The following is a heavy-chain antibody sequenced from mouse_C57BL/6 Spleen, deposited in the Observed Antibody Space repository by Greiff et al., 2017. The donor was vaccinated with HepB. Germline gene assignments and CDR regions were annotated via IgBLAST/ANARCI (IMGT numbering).Heavy chain of an antibody. CDR1: GYTFTSYW. J-gene: IGHJ3*01. V-gene: IGHV1-69*01. CDR2: IDPSDSYT. Sequence: QVQLKQPGAALVMPGASVKLSCKASGYTFTSYWMHWVKQRPGQGLEWIGEIDPSDSYTNYNQKFKGKSTLTVDKSSSTAYMQLSSLTSEDSAVYYCARKGVGPAWFAYWGQGTLVTVSA. CDR3: ARKGVGPAWFAY. D-gene: IGHD1-1*02.